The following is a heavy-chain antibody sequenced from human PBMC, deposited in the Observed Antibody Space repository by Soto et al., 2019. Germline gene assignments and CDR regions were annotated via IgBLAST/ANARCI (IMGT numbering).Heavy chain of an antibody. J-gene: IGHJ3*02. CDR3: AKDLRPSIAVAGTAFDI. CDR1: GFTFSSYA. CDR2: ISGSGGST. V-gene: IGHV3-23*01. Sequence: LSLTCAASGFTFSSYAMSWVRQAPGKGLEWVSAISGSGGSTYYADSVKGRFTISRDNSKNTLYLQMNSLRAEDTAVYYCAKDLRPSIAVAGTAFDIWGQGTMVTVSS. D-gene: IGHD6-19*01.